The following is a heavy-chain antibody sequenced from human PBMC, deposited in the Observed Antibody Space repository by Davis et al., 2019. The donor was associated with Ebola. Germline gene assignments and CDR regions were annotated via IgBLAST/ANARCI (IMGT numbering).Heavy chain of an antibody. V-gene: IGHV1-18*04. Sequence: ASVKVSCKASGYTFTSYYMHWVRQAPGQGLEWMGWISAYNGNTNYAQKLQGRVTMTTDTSTSTAYMELRSLRSDDTAVYYCAREEGLWFGESYYYYYGMDVWGQGTTVTVSS. CDR1: GYTFTSYY. CDR3: AREEGLWFGESYYYYYGMDV. CDR2: ISAYNGNT. J-gene: IGHJ6*02. D-gene: IGHD3-10*01.